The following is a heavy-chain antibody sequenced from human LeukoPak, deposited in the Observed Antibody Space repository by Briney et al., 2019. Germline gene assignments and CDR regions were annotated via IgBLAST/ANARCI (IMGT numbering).Heavy chain of an antibody. CDR3: ARVKTYYDILTGYSPAPSFDY. J-gene: IGHJ4*02. V-gene: IGHV4-59*12. CDR1: GGSTSSYY. CDR2: IYYSGST. D-gene: IGHD3-9*01. Sequence: SETLSLTCTVSGGSTSSYYWSWIRQPPGKGLEWIGYIYYSGSTNYNPSLKSRVTISVDRSKNQFSLKLSSVTAADTAVYYCARVKTYYDILTGYSPAPSFDYWGQGTLVTVSS.